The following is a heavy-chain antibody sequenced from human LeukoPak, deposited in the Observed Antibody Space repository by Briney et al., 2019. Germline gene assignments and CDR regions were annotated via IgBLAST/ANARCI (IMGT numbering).Heavy chain of an antibody. V-gene: IGHV1-8*03. Sequence: ASVKVSCKASGYTFTSYDINWVRQATGQGLEWMGWMNPNSGNTGYAQKFQGRVTITRNTSISTAYMELSSLRSEDTAVYYCATGMVRGVHNWFDPWGQGTLVTVSS. D-gene: IGHD3-10*01. CDR2: MNPNSGNT. CDR3: ATGMVRGVHNWFDP. CDR1: GYTFTSYD. J-gene: IGHJ5*02.